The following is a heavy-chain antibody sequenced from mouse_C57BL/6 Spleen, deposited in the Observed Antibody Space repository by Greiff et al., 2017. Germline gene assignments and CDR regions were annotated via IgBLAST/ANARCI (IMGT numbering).Heavy chain of an antibody. CDR2: INPSNGGT. CDR3: ARSTY. CDR1: GYPFTSYW. V-gene: IGHV1-53*01. J-gene: IGHJ3*01. Sequence: QVQLQQPGTELVKPGASVKLSCQASGYPFTSYWMHWVKQRPGQGLEWIGNINPSNGGTNYNEKFKSKATMAVDKSSGTAYLQLSSLTSEDSAVYYFARSTYWGQGTLVTVSA.